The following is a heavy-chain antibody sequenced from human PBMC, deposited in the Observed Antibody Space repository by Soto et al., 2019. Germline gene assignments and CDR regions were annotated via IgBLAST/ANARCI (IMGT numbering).Heavy chain of an antibody. Sequence: GGSLRLSCAASGFTFSSYAMSWVRQAPGKGLEWVSAISGSGGSTYYADSVKGRFTISRDNSKNTLYLQMNGLRAEDTAVYYCAKDGVVVVPAAIRYYYYYMDVWGKGTTVTVSS. D-gene: IGHD2-2*01. J-gene: IGHJ6*03. V-gene: IGHV3-23*01. CDR3: AKDGVVVVPAAIRYYYYYMDV. CDR2: ISGSGGST. CDR1: GFTFSSYA.